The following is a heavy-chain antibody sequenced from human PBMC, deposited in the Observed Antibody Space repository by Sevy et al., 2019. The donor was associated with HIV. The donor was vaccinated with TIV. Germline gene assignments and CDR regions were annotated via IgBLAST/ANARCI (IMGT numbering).Heavy chain of an antibody. Sequence: ASVTVSCKASGGTFSSYAISWVRQAPGQGLEWMGGIIPIFGTANYAQKFQGRVTITADESTSTAYMELSSLRSEDTAVYYCARSATVTTRRYYYYGMDVWGQGTTVTVSS. CDR2: IIPIFGTA. CDR3: ARSATVTTRRYYYYGMDV. D-gene: IGHD4-4*01. V-gene: IGHV1-69*13. CDR1: GGTFSSYA. J-gene: IGHJ6*02.